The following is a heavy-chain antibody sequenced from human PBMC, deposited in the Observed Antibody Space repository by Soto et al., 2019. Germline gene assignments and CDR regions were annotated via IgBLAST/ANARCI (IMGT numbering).Heavy chain of an antibody. V-gene: IGHV1-58*01. Sequence: QMQLVQSGPEVKKPGTSVKVSCKASGFTFTSSAVQRVRQARGQRLEWIGWIVVGSGNTNYAQKFQERVTITRDMSTSTAYLELSSLRSEDTAVYYCAAVSVTRNYWGQGTLVTVSS. CDR3: AAVSVTRNY. J-gene: IGHJ4*02. CDR1: GFTFTSSA. CDR2: IVVGSGNT. D-gene: IGHD3-16*02.